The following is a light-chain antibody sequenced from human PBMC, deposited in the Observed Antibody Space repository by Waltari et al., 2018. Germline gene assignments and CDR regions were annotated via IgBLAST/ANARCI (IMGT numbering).Light chain of an antibody. CDR3: MQATHWPVT. CDR2: KVS. CDR1: TSLVYTDAISY. Sequence: DVGLTQSPLSLPVTLGQPASISCRSSTSLVYTDAISYLNLFPQRPGQAPRRLIYKVSIRYSGAPDRFSGSGSGTEFTLMISSVEADDVGVYFCMQATHWPVTFGQGTRLE. V-gene: IGKV2-30*01. J-gene: IGKJ5*01.